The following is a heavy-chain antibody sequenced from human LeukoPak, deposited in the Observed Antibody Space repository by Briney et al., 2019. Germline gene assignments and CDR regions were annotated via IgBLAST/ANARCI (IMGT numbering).Heavy chain of an antibody. Sequence: SETLSLTCTVSGGSISSHYWSWIRQPPGKGLEWIGYIYYSGSTNYNPSLKGRVTISVDTSKNQFSLKLSSVTAADTAVYYCARSRGIAALDYWGQGTLVTVSS. CDR1: GGSISSHY. CDR3: ARSRGIAALDY. CDR2: IYYSGST. J-gene: IGHJ4*02. D-gene: IGHD6-25*01. V-gene: IGHV4-59*11.